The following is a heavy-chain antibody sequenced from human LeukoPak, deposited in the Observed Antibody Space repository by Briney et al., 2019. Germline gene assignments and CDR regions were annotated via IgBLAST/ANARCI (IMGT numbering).Heavy chain of an antibody. CDR3: ARESGGSYYAEYFQH. CDR1: GGSFSGYY. Sequence: KPSETLSLTCAVYGGSFSGYYWSWIRQPPGKGLEWIGEINHSGSTNYNPSLKSRVTISVDTSKNQFSLKLSSVTAADTAVYYCARESGGSYYAEYFQHWGQGTLVTVSS. J-gene: IGHJ1*01. D-gene: IGHD1-26*01. V-gene: IGHV4-34*01. CDR2: INHSGST.